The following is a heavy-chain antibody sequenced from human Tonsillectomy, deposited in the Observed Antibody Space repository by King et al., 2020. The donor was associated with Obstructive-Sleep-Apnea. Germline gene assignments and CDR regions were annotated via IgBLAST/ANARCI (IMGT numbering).Heavy chain of an antibody. D-gene: IGHD3-22*01. J-gene: IGHJ3*02. CDR2: IEYDGSYE. V-gene: IGHV3-30*02. CDR3: AKEGYYDSSGMGADAFDI. Sequence: VQLVESGGGVVQPGGSLRLSCAASGFTFSSFGMHWVRQAPGKGLEWLSFIEYDGSYEYYADSVKGRFTISRENSKNTLYLQMNSLRAEDTAVFYCAKEGYYDSSGMGADAFDIWGQGTMVTVSS. CDR1: GFTFSSFG.